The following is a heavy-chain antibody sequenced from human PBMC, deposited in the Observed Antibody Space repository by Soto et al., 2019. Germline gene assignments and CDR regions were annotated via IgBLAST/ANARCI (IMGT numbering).Heavy chain of an antibody. V-gene: IGHV4-4*07. CDR1: GGSISSYY. CDR2: IYTSGST. D-gene: IGHD3-10*01. CDR3: ARGRITMVRGVPKEGVVDY. Sequence: QVQLQESGPGLVKPSETLSLTCTVSGGSISSYYWSWIRQPAGKGLEWIGRIYTSGSTNYNPSLKCRVTMSVDTSKNQFSLKLSSVTAADTAVYYCARGRITMVRGVPKEGVVDYWGQGTLVTVSS. J-gene: IGHJ4*02.